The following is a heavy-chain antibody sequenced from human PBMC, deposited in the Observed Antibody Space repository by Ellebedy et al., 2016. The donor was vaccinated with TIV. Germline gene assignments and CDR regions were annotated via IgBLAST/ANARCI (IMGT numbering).Heavy chain of an antibody. CDR2: ISYSGDLM. CDR3: AREPYGGNLLVY. CDR1: GFTFSGYY. J-gene: IGHJ4*02. V-gene: IGHV3-11*01. Sequence: PGGSLRLSCAASGFTFSGYYMSWFRQAPGKGPEWVSYISYSGDLMYYADSVKGRFTTSRDNAGNSLYLQMNSLRAEDTAVYYCAREPYGGNLLVYWGQGTLVTVSS. D-gene: IGHD4-23*01.